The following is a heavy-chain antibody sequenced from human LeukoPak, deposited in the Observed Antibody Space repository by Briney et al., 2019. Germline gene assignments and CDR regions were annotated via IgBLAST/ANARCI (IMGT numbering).Heavy chain of an antibody. CDR3: ARRIENRNWFDP. CDR1: GGSISSSDYY. CDR2: IFYSGAA. Sequence: PSETLSLTCTVSGGSISSSDYYWGWVRQPPGKGLEWIGSIFYSGAAHCNPSLKSRVTISVDTSNNQFSLMLSSVTAADTAVYYCARRIENRNWFDPWGQGTLVTVSS. D-gene: IGHD1/OR15-1a*01. J-gene: IGHJ5*02. V-gene: IGHV4-39*01.